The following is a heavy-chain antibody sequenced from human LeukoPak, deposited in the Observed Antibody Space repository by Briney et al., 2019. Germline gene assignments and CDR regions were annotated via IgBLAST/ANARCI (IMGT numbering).Heavy chain of an antibody. D-gene: IGHD7-27*01. CDR1: GFTFGSYA. J-gene: IGHJ3*02. CDR3: ARVSGDHDAFDI. V-gene: IGHV3-21*01. CDR2: ISSSSSYI. Sequence: GGSLRLSCAASGFTFGSYAMSWVRQAPGKGLEWVSSISSSSSYIYYADSVKGRFTISRDNAKNSLYLQMNSLRAEDTAVYYCARVSGDHDAFDIWGQGTMVTVSS.